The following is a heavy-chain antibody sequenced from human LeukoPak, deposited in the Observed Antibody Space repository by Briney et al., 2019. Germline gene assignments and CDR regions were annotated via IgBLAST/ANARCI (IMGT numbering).Heavy chain of an antibody. V-gene: IGHV3-48*01. CDR3: ARGRYYMDV. Sequence: GRSPRLSCAASGFTFSSYSMNWVRQAPGKGLEWVSYISSSSSTIYYADSVKGRFTISRDNAKNSLYPQMNSLRAEDTAVYYCARGRYYMDVWGKGTTVTVSS. CDR1: GFTFSSYS. J-gene: IGHJ6*03. CDR2: ISSSSSTI.